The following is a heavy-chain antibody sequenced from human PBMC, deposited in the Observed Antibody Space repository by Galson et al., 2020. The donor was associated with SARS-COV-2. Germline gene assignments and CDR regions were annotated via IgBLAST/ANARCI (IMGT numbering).Heavy chain of an antibody. J-gene: IGHJ6*03. D-gene: IGHD3-3*01. CDR3: ASAPVWCGYRYYYYVDV. V-gene: IGHV3-9*01. CDR1: GFTFDDYA. CDR2: ISWNSGSI. Sequence: SLKISCAASGFTFDDYAMHWVRQAPGKGLEWVSGISWNSGSIGHAVSVKGRFTISRDNAKNSLYLQMNSLRAEDTALYYCASAPVWCGYRYYYYVDVWGKGTTVTVSS.